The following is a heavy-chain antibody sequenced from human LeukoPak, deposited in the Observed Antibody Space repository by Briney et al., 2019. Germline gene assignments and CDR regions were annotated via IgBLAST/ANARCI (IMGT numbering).Heavy chain of an antibody. D-gene: IGHD2-15*01. CDR3: ASLRDYCSGGSCYYFDC. CDR2: IYYSGST. J-gene: IGHJ4*02. Sequence: SETLSLTCTVSGGSISSGDYYWSWIRQPPGKGLEWIGYIYYSGSTYYNPSLKSRVTISVDTSKNQFSLKLSSVTAADTAVYYCASLRDYCSGGSCYYFDCWGQGTLVTVSS. V-gene: IGHV4-30-4*01. CDR1: GGSISSGDYY.